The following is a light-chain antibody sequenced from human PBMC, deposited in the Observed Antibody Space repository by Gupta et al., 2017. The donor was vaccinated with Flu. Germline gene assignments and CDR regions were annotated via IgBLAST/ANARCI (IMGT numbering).Light chain of an antibody. Sequence: QSALTQPAPVSGSPGQSNTIPCTGTSRDVGGNNYVSWYQQHPGKPPKLIIYDVSNRPSGVSSRFSGSKSGNTASLTISGLQTEDEADYYCSSYAGLSVLFGGGTEVTVL. V-gene: IGLV2-14*03. J-gene: IGLJ2*01. CDR2: DVS. CDR1: SRDVGGNNY. CDR3: SSYAGLSVL.